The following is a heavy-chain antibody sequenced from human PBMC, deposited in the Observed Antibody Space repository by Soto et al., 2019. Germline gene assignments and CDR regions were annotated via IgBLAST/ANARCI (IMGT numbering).Heavy chain of an antibody. V-gene: IGHV3-15*01. Sequence: GGSLRLSCAASGFTFSNAWMSLVRQAPGKGLEWVGRIKSKTDGGTTDYAAPVKGRFTISRDDSKNTLYLQMNSLKTEDTAVYYCTTPTATVHYYMDVWGKGTTVTVSS. D-gene: IGHD4-17*01. CDR2: IKSKTDGGTT. CDR1: GFTFSNAW. CDR3: TTPTATVHYYMDV. J-gene: IGHJ6*03.